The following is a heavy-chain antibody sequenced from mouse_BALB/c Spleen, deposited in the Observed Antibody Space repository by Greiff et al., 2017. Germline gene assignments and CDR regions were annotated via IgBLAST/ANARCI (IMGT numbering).Heavy chain of an antibody. CDR3: ARWYDDAMDY. Sequence: EVHLVESGGGLVKPGGSLKLSCAASGFTFSDYYMYWVRQTPEKRLEWVATISDGGSYTYYPDSVKGRFTISRDNAKNNLYLQMSSLKSEDTAMYYCARWYDDAMDYWGQGTSVTVSS. CDR2: ISDGGSYT. D-gene: IGHD2-14*01. J-gene: IGHJ4*01. CDR1: GFTFSDYY. V-gene: IGHV5-4*02.